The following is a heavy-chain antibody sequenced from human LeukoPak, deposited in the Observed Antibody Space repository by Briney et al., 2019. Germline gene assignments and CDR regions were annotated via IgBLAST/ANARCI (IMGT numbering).Heavy chain of an antibody. Sequence: SETLSLTCAVYGGSFSGYYWSWIRQPPGKGLEWIGEINHSGSTNYNPSLKSRVTISVDTSKNQFSLKLSSVTAADTAVYYCARGAVAKYYDFWSGYYRTAFFDYWGQGTLVTVSS. V-gene: IGHV4-34*01. CDR2: INHSGST. CDR3: ARGAVAKYYDFWSGYYRTAFFDY. J-gene: IGHJ4*02. D-gene: IGHD3-3*01. CDR1: GGSFSGYY.